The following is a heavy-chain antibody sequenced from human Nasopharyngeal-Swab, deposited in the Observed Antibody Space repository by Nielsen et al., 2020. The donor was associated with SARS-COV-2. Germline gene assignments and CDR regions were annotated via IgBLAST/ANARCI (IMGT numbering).Heavy chain of an antibody. V-gene: IGHV3-30-3*01. CDR3: ARDLGIAAASI. Sequence: VRQAPGKGLEWVAVISYDGSNKYHADSVKGRFTISRDNSKNTLYLQMNSLRAEDTAVYYCARDLGIAAASIWGQGTLVTVSS. D-gene: IGHD6-13*01. CDR2: ISYDGSNK. J-gene: IGHJ4*02.